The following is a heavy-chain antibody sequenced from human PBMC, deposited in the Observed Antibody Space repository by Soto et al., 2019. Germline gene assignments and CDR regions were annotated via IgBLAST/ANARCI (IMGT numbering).Heavy chain of an antibody. D-gene: IGHD3-16*02. CDR2: ISAYNGNT. V-gene: IGHV1-18*01. J-gene: IGHJ4*02. Sequence: ASVKVSCKASGYTFTSYGISWVRQAPGQGLEWMGWISAYNGNTNYAQKLQGRVTMTTDTSTSTAYMELRSLRSDDTAVYYCARESVSLGELSLPGHWRQRTLVTVSS. CDR3: ARESVSLGELSLPGH. CDR1: GYTFTSYG.